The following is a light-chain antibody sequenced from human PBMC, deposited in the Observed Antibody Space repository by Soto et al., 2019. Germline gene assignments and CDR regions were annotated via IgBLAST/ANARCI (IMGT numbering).Light chain of an antibody. CDR1: SSDVGGFNY. CDR2: EVS. Sequence: QSVLTQPASVSGSPGQSITISCTGTSSDVGGFNYVSWYQQHPGTAPKLTIYEVSNRPSGVSDRFSGSKSGKTASLTISGRQAEDEADYYCSSYTSSGTLVFGGGTKVTVL. V-gene: IGLV2-14*01. CDR3: SSYTSSGTLV. J-gene: IGLJ2*01.